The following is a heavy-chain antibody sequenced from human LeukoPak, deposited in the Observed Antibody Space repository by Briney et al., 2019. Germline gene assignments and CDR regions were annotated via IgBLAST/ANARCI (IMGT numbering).Heavy chain of an antibody. CDR2: ISYDGSYK. V-gene: IGHV3-30*18. CDR3: AKVGDYGDYALDY. D-gene: IGHD4-17*01. CDR1: GFTFSSYG. Sequence: TGGSLRLSCAAFGFTFSSYGMHWVRQAPGKGLEWVAVISYDGSYKYYADSVKGRFTISRDNSKNTLYLQMNSLRAEDTAVYYCAKVGDYGDYALDYWGQGTLVTVSS. J-gene: IGHJ4*02.